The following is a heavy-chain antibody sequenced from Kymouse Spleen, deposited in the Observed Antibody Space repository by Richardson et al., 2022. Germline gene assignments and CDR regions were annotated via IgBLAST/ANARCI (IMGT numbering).Heavy chain of an antibody. CDR2: ISGSGGST. D-gene: IGHD2-2*02. V-gene: IGHV3-23*04. CDR3: AKARGYCSSTSCYDYYYYGMDV. CDR1: GFTFSSYA. J-gene: IGHJ6*02. Sequence: EVQLVESGGGLVQPGGSLRLSCAASGFTFSSYAMSWVRQAPGKGLEWVSAISGSGGSTYYADSVKGRFTISRDNSKNTLYLQMNSLRAEDTAVYYCAKARGYCSSTSCYDYYYYGMDVWGQGTTVTVSS.